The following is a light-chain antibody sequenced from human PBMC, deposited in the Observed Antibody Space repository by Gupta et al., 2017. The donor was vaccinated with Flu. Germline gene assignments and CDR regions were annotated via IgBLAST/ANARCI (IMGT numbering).Light chain of an antibody. Sequence: QSALTQPVPVSASPGQSSTISCTGTSSDIGNYVFVSWYQRHPGKAPKLMIYEGTKRPSGVSSRFSGSKSGNTASLTISGLQAEDEADDYCCSYAGRYTVIFGGGTKLTVL. J-gene: IGLJ2*01. CDR2: EGT. CDR1: SSDIGNYVF. V-gene: IGLV2-23*01. CDR3: CSYAGRYTVI.